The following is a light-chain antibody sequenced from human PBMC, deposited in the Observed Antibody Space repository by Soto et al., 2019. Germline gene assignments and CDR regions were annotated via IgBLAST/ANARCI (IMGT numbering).Light chain of an antibody. CDR2: ENN. Sequence: QSVLTQPPSVSAAPGQKVTISCSGSSSNIGNSYVSWYQQLPGTAPKLLIYENNRRPSGIPDRFSGSKSGTSATLGITGLQTGDEDDYVCGTWDSSLTTGVFGGGTKVSVL. V-gene: IGLV1-51*02. CDR3: GTWDSSLTTGV. CDR1: SSNIGNSY. J-gene: IGLJ2*01.